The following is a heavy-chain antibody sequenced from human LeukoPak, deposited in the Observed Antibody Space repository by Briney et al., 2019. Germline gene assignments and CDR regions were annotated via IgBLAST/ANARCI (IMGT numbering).Heavy chain of an antibody. J-gene: IGHJ4*02. CDR2: INPNSGGT. CDR1: GYTFTGYY. V-gene: IGHV1-2*02. Sequence: ASVKVSCKASGYTFTGYYMHWVRQAPRQGLEWMGWINPNSGGTNYAQRFQGRVTMTRDTSISTAYMELSRLRSDDTAVYYCARGRAAFYFDYWGQGTLVAVSS. CDR3: ARGRAAFYFDY. D-gene: IGHD2-15*01.